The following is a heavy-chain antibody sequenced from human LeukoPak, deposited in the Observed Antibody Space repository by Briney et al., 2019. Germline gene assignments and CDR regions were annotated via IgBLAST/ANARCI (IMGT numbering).Heavy chain of an antibody. J-gene: IGHJ4*02. CDR2: IYYSGST. V-gene: IGHV4-39*01. CDR1: GGSISSYY. CDR3: ARHVPYDILTGTLDY. D-gene: IGHD3-9*01. Sequence: PSETLSLTCTVSGGSISSYYWGWIRQPPGKGLEWIGSIYYSGSTYYNPSLKIRVTISVDTSKNQFSLKLSSVTAADTAVYYCARHVPYDILTGTLDYWGQGTLVTVSS.